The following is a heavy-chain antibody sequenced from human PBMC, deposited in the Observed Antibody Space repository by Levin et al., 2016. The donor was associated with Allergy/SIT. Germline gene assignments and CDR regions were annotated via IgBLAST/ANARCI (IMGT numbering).Heavy chain of an antibody. J-gene: IGHJ4*02. CDR2: ISYDGSNK. V-gene: IGHV3-30-3*01. D-gene: IGHD6-6*01. Sequence: WIRQPPGKGLEWVAVISYDGSNKYYADSVKGRFTISRDNSKNTLYLQMNSLRAEDTAVYYCARARVAARIWDASDYWGQGTLVTVSS. CDR3: ARARVAARIWDASDY.